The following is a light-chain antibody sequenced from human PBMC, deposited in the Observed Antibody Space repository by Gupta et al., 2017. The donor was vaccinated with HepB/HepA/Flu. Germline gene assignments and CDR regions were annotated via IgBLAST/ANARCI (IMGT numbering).Light chain of an antibody. Sequence: EIVLTQSPATLSLSPGARAPLSCRASQSVSSYLAWFQQKPGQAPRLLIYDASSRATGIPARFSGSGSGTDFTLTISSLEPEDFAVYYCQQRSDWPPEFTFGPGTKVDIK. CDR3: QQRSDWPPEFT. CDR1: QSVSSY. V-gene: IGKV3-11*01. CDR2: DAS. J-gene: IGKJ3*01.